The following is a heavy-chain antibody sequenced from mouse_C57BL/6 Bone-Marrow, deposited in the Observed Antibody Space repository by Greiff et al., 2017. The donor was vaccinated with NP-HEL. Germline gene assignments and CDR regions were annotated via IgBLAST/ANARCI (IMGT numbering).Heavy chain of an antibody. V-gene: IGHV5-17*01. CDR3: ASPNNYDYDVSYWYFDV. Sequence: DVQLVESGGGLVKPGGSLKLSCAASGFTFSDYGMHWVRQAPEKGLEWVAYISSGSSTIYYADTVKSRFTISRDNAKNTLFLQMTSLRSEDTAMYYCASPNNYDYDVSYWYFDVWGTGTTVTVSS. D-gene: IGHD2-4*01. CDR2: ISSGSSTI. CDR1: GFTFSDYG. J-gene: IGHJ1*03.